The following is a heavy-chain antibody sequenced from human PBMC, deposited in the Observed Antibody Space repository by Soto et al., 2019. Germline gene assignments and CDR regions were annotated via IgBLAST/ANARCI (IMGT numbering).Heavy chain of an antibody. D-gene: IGHD3-16*01. Sequence: GGSLRLSCAASGFTLSRYVMSWVRPAPGKGLEWVSVISGSGGATYYGNSVRGRFTISRDNSKNTLYLQMNSLTADDTAVYYCARPEGDYFYNYMDVWGKGTTVTVSS. V-gene: IGHV3-23*01. CDR1: GFTLSRYV. CDR3: ARPEGDYFYNYMDV. J-gene: IGHJ6*03. CDR2: ISGSGGAT.